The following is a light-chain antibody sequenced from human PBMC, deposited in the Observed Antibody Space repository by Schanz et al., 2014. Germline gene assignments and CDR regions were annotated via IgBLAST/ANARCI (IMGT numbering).Light chain of an antibody. Sequence: QSVLTQPPSVSGSPGQSVTISCTGTSSDVGGYNFVSWYQQHPGKAPKLMIYEVSNRPSGVPDRFSGSKSGNTASLTVSGLQDEDEGDYYCCGYRDNYIWVFGGGTKLTVL. V-gene: IGLV2-8*01. CDR1: SSDVGGYNF. CDR2: EVS. J-gene: IGLJ3*02. CDR3: CGYRDNYIWV.